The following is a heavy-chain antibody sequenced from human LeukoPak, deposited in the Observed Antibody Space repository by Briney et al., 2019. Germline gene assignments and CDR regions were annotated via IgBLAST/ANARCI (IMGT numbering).Heavy chain of an antibody. CDR1: GGSISSYY. J-gene: IGHJ4*02. CDR3: ARARRGSASCYEV. Sequence: SETLSLTCTVSGGSISSYYWSWIRQPPGKGLEWIGYIYYSGSTNYNPSLKSRVTISVDTSKNQFSLNLNSVTAADTAVYYCARARRGSASCYEVWGQGTLVTVSS. D-gene: IGHD2-2*01. V-gene: IGHV4-59*01. CDR2: IYYSGST.